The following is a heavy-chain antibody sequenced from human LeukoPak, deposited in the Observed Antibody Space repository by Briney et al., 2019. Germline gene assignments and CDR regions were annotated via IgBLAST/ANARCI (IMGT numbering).Heavy chain of an antibody. D-gene: IGHD2-21*02. CDR3: AKGIKGSYCNGDCYLTYYSYGLDV. Sequence: GGSLRLSCAASGFTFSSFAMSWGRQAPGKGLEWVSIICAGGSETYYADSVKGRFTISRDNSKNTLYLPMQSMRAEATAVYYCAKGIKGSYCNGDCYLTYYSYGLDVWGQGTTVTVSS. V-gene: IGHV3-23*01. CDR1: GFTFSSFA. J-gene: IGHJ6*02. CDR2: ICAGGSET.